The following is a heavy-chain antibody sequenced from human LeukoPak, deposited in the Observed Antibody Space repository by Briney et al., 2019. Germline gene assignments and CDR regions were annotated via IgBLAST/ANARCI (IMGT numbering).Heavy chain of an antibody. D-gene: IGHD5-18*01. J-gene: IGHJ4*02. Sequence: GGSLRPSCAASGFSFNAYGMHWVRQAPGKGLEWLAFIRYNGNDNYYAESVKGRFTISRDNSKNTLYLQMNSLRAEDTAVYYCAKDRDTAMVSVAWDYWGQGTLVTVSS. CDR1: GFSFNAYG. CDR2: IRYNGNDN. CDR3: AKDRDTAMVSVAWDY. V-gene: IGHV3-30*02.